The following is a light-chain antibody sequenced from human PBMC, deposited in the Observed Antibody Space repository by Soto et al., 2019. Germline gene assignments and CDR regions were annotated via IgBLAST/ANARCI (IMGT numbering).Light chain of an antibody. CDR1: SSNIGSNY. CDR3: AAWDDSLSGVV. V-gene: IGLV1-47*02. Sequence: QSVLTRPPSASGAPGQRVAISCSGSSSNIGSNYVYWYQQLPGTAPKLLIYSDYQRPSGVPDRFSGSKSGTSASLAISGLRSEDEADYYCAAWDDSLSGVVIGGGTKLTVL. CDR2: SDY. J-gene: IGLJ2*01.